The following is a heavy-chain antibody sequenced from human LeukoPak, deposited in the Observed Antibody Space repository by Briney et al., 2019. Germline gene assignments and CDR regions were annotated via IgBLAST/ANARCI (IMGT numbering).Heavy chain of an antibody. J-gene: IGHJ5*02. CDR2: IYSSGST. V-gene: IGHV4-4*07. CDR1: GGSISSYY. D-gene: IGHD5-24*01. CDR3: ARDDGSRGYNWVDP. Sequence: PSETLSLTCTVSGGSISSYYWCWIRQPAGKGLEWIGRIYSSGSTNYNPSLKSRVTMSVDTSKNQFSLKLSSVTAADTAVYYCARDDGSRGYNWVDPWGQGTLVTVSS.